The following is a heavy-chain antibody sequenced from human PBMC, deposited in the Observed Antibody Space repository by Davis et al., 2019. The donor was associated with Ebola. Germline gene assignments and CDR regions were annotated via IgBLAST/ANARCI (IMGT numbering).Heavy chain of an antibody. CDR3: VRDKGLLEPAAIHYFYGMDV. CDR2: IDTNTGSP. CDR1: GYTFTRYA. D-gene: IGHD2-2*02. Sequence: ASVKVSCKASGYTFTRYAMNWVRRAPGQGLEWLGWIDTNTGSPSYAQAFAGHFVFSLDTTVTTAYLEISSLKAEDTAIYYCVRDKGLLEPAAIHYFYGMDVWGQGTTVIVSS. J-gene: IGHJ6*02. V-gene: IGHV7-4-1*02.